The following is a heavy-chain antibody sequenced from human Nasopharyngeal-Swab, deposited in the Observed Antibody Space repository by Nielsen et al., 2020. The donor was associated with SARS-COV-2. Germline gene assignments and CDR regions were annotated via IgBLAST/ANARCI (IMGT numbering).Heavy chain of an antibody. CDR1: GFTFSSYA. Sequence: GESLKISCAASGFTFSSYAMSWVRQAPGKGLEWVSAISGSGGSTYYADSVKGRFTISRDNSKNTLYLQMNSLRAEDTAVYYCAKGRYTMSYYYYIDVWGKGTTVTVSS. CDR2: ISGSGGST. CDR3: AKGRYTMSYYYYIDV. J-gene: IGHJ6*03. V-gene: IGHV3-23*01. D-gene: IGHD3-22*01.